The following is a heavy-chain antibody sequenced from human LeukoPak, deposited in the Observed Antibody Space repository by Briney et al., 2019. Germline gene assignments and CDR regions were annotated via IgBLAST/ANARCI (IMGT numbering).Heavy chain of an antibody. V-gene: IGHV4-34*01. CDR2: INHSGRT. CDR1: GGSFSGYY. CDR3: ARGSRDSSGYYFDY. Sequence: KSSETLSLTCAVYGGSFSGYYWSWIRQSPGKGLEWIGEINHSGRTNYNPSLKSRVAISVDTSKNQFSLKLSSVTAADTAVYYCARGSRDSSGYYFDYWGQGTLVTVSS. J-gene: IGHJ4*02. D-gene: IGHD3-22*01.